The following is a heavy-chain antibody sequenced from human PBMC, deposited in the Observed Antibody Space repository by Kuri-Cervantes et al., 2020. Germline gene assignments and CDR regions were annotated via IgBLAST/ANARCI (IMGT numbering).Heavy chain of an antibody. Sequence: GGSLRLSCAASGFTFSSYAMHWVRQAPGKGLEWVAVISYDGSNKYYADSVKGRFTISRDNSKNTLYLQMNSLRAEDTALYYCAKEARVRCYFDYWGQGTLVTVSS. CDR2: ISYDGSNK. CDR3: AKEARVRCYFDY. V-gene: IGHV3-30-3*01. J-gene: IGHJ4*02. CDR1: GFTFSSYA.